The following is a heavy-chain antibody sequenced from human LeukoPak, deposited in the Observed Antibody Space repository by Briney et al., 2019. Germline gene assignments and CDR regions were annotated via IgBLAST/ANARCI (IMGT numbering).Heavy chain of an antibody. CDR2: INTNTGNP. Sequence: GASVKVSCKASGYTFSSYAMNWVRQAPGQGLEWMGWINTNTGNPTYAQGFTGRFVFSLDTSVSTSYLQISSLKAEDTAVSYCARGPSSAIDYWGQGTLVTVSS. CDR1: GYTFSSYA. D-gene: IGHD6-19*01. V-gene: IGHV7-4-1*02. CDR3: ARGPSSAIDY. J-gene: IGHJ4*02.